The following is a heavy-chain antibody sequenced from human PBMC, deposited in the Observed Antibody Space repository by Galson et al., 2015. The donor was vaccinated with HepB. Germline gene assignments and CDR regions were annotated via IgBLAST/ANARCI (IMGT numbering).Heavy chain of an antibody. V-gene: IGHV3-23*01. CDR2: ISGSGGST. J-gene: IGHJ4*02. Sequence: LRLSCAASGFTFSSYAMSWVRQAPGKGLGWVSAISGSGGSTYYADSVKGRFTISRDNSKNTLYLQMNSLRAEDTAVYYCAKDSIAVAGTPPVFDYWGQGTLVTVSS. D-gene: IGHD6-19*01. CDR1: GFTFSSYA. CDR3: AKDSIAVAGTPPVFDY.